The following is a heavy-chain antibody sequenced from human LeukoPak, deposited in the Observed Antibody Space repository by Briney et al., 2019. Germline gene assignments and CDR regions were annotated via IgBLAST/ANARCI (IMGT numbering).Heavy chain of an antibody. Sequence: GESLKISCKGSGYSFTSYWIGWVRQMPGKGLKWMGIIYPGDSDTRYSPSFQGQVTVSADKSITTAYLQWSSLKASDTAIYYCARQPTSYYYYMDVWGEGTAVTVSS. CDR1: GYSFTSYW. CDR2: IYPGDSDT. D-gene: IGHD5-12*01. J-gene: IGHJ6*03. V-gene: IGHV5-51*01. CDR3: ARQPTSYYYYMDV.